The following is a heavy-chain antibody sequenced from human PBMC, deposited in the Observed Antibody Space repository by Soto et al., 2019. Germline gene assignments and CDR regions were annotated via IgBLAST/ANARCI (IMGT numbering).Heavy chain of an antibody. Sequence: ASVKVSWKASGYTFTSYYMHWVRQAPGQGLEWMGIINPSGGSTRYAQKFQGRVTMTRDTSTSTVYMELSSLRSEDTAVYYCARGLIYDSSGYYFDYWGQGTLLTVSS. CDR1: GYTFTSYY. J-gene: IGHJ4*02. CDR2: INPSGGST. V-gene: IGHV1-46*01. CDR3: ARGLIYDSSGYYFDY. D-gene: IGHD3-22*01.